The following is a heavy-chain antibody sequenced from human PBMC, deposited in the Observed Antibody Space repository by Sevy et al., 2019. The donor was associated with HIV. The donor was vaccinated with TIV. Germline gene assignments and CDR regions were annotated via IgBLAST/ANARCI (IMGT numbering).Heavy chain of an antibody. CDR1: GFTFSSYE. CDR3: ARDSRSVVGRNNAKEFDY. CDR2: ISSSGSTI. V-gene: IGHV3-48*03. D-gene: IGHD1-26*01. J-gene: IGHJ4*02. Sequence: GGSLRLPCAASGFTFSSYEMNWVRQAPGKGLEWVSYISSSGSTIYYADSVKGRFTISRDNAKNSLYLQMNSLRAEDTAVYYCARDSRSVVGRNNAKEFDYWGQGTLVTVSS.